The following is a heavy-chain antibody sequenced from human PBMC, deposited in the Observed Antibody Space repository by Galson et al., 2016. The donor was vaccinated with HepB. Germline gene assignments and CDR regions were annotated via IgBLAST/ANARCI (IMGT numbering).Heavy chain of an antibody. Sequence: SLRLSCAASGFMFSGYWMNWVRQAPGKGLEWVATINKDGSGKYYVDSVKGRFTISRDNTKNSLHLQMNGLRAEDTAVYYCASDIVVEPAAWGQGTLVTVPS. V-gene: IGHV3-7*03. CDR3: ASDIVVEPAA. J-gene: IGHJ5*02. CDR1: GFMFSGYW. D-gene: IGHD2-2*01. CDR2: INKDGSGK.